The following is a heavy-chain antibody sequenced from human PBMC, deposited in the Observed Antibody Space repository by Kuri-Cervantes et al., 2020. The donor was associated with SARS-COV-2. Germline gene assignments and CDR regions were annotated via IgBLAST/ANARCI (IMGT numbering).Heavy chain of an antibody. J-gene: IGHJ4*02. CDR2: ISSSSSYI. Sequence: GESLKISCAASGFTFSSYSMNWVRQAPGKGLEWVSSISSSSSYIYYADSVKGRFTISRDNAKNSLFLQMNSLRDEDTAVYYCARDVSHRFTRGGFFSSGLTYYLDSWGQGTLVTVSS. CDR3: ARDVSHRFTRGGFFSSGLTYYLDS. V-gene: IGHV3-21*01. D-gene: IGHD3-3*01. CDR1: GFTFSSYS.